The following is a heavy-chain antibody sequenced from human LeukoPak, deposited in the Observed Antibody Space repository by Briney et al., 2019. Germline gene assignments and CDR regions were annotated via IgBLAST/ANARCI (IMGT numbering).Heavy chain of an antibody. D-gene: IGHD3-9*01. J-gene: IGHJ4*02. CDR1: GFTFSSYA. CDR3: ARDRYDILTGYYRQLDY. V-gene: IGHV3-23*01. Sequence: GGSLRLSCAASGFTFSSYAMTWVRQAPGKGLEWISAIVGSGGDPYYADSVKGRFTISRDNSKNTLYLQMNSLRAEDTAVYYCARDRYDILTGYYRQLDYWGQGTLVTVSS. CDR2: IVGSGGDP.